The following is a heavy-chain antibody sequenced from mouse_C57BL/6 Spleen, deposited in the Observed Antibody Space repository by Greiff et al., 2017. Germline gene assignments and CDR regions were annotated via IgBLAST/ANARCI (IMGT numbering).Heavy chain of an antibody. D-gene: IGHD5-1*01. Sequence: VKPGASVKISCKASGYAFSSSWMNWVKQRPGKGLEWIGRIYPGDGDTNYNGKFKGKATLTADKSSSTAYMQLSSLTSEDSAVYFCAVPGYYAMDYWGQGTSVTVSS. CDR3: AVPGYYAMDY. V-gene: IGHV1-82*01. CDR1: GYAFSSSW. CDR2: IYPGDGDT. J-gene: IGHJ4*01.